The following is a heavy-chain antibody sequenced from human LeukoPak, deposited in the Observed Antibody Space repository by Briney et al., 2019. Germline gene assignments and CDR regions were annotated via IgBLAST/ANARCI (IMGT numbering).Heavy chain of an antibody. D-gene: IGHD1-26*01. CDR3: ARDKFIVGATGGGYFGY. CDR2: ISSSSSTT. Sequence: GGSLRLSCAASGFTFSSYSMYWVRQAPGQGLDGVSYISSSSSTTYYADSVKGRVTISRDNANNSLYLQMNSLRDEDTAVYYCARDKFIVGATGGGYFGYWGQGTLVTVSS. V-gene: IGHV3-48*02. J-gene: IGHJ4*02. CDR1: GFTFSSYS.